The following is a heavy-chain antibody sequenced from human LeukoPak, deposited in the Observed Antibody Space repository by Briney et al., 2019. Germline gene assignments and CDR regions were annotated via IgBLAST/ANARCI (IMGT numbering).Heavy chain of an antibody. CDR1: GYTFTSYD. CDR2: MNPNSGNT. J-gene: IGHJ4*02. D-gene: IGHD3-22*01. Sequence: ASVKVSCKASGYTFTSYDINWVRRATGQGLEWMGWMNPNSGNTGYAQKFQGRVTMTRNTSISTAYMELSSLRSEDTAVYYCARGYPYYYDSRNLDYWGQGTLVTVTS. CDR3: ARGYPYYYDSRNLDY. V-gene: IGHV1-8*01.